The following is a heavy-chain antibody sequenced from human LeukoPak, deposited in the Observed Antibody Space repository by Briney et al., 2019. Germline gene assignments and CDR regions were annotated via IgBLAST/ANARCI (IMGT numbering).Heavy chain of an antibody. D-gene: IGHD6-19*01. CDR2: IYHSGST. CDR1: GGSISSGGYS. V-gene: IGHV4-30-2*01. CDR3: ARGLYSSGWLEGSGYYYYGMDV. J-gene: IGHJ6*02. Sequence: PSETLSLTCAVSGGSISSGGYSWSWIRQPPGKGLEWIGYIYHSGSTYYNPSLKSRVTISVDTSKNQFSLKLSSVTAADTAVYYCARGLYSSGWLEGSGYYYYGMDVWGQGTTVTVSS.